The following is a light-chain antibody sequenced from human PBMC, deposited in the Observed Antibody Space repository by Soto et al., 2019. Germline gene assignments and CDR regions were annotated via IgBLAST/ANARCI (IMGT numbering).Light chain of an antibody. Sequence: EIVLTQSPDTLSLSPGERATLSCRASKSFSRSYLAWYQQKPGQAPRLLIYGASSRATGIPDRFSGSGSGTDFTLTISRLEPEDFAVYFCQQYGSSPVTFGQGTKVDNK. CDR2: GAS. V-gene: IGKV3-20*01. CDR1: KSFSRSY. CDR3: QQYGSSPVT. J-gene: IGKJ1*01.